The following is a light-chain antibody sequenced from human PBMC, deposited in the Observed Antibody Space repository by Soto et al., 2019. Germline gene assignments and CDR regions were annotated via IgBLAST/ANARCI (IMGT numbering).Light chain of an antibody. CDR2: AAS. V-gene: IGKV1-9*01. CDR3: LQHNNYPPT. Sequence: DIQLTQAPSFLSASVGDRVTITCRASQVISSYLACYQQKPGRAPKLLIYAASTLQSGVPSRFSGSGSGTEFTLTISSLQPEDFATYFSLQHNNYPPTFGQGTKVDIK. J-gene: IGKJ1*01. CDR1: QVISSY.